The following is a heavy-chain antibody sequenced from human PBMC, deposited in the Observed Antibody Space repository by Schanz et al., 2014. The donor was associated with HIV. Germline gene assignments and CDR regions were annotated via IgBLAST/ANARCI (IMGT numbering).Heavy chain of an antibody. V-gene: IGHV4-39*01. J-gene: IGHJ4*02. D-gene: IGHD3-10*01. CDR3: ARHQRGSYLEALDY. Sequence: QLQLQESGPGLVKPSETLSLTCSVSGDSISNTTHYWGWIRQPPGKGLEWIGSAHHSGSTYYTPSLKGRVTISVDTSKNQVSLKLSSGTAADTAVFYCARHQRGSYLEALDYWGQGTLVTVSS. CDR2: AHHSGST. CDR1: GDSISNTTHY.